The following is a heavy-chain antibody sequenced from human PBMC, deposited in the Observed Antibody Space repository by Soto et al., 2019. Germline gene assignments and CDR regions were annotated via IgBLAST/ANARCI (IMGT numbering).Heavy chain of an antibody. V-gene: IGHV1-46*03. D-gene: IGHD6-19*01. CDR3: ARSIAVAGIDY. J-gene: IGHJ4*02. CDR2: INPSGGST. Sequence: QVQLVQYGAEVKKPGASVKVSCKASGYTFTSYYMRWVRQAPGQGLEWMGIINPSGGSTSYAQKFQGRVTMTRDTSTSTVYMELSSLRSEDTAVYYCARSIAVAGIDYWGQGTLVTVSS. CDR1: GYTFTSYY.